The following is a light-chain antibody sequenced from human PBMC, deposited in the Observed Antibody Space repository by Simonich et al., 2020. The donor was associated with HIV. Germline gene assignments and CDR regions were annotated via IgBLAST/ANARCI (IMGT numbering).Light chain of an antibody. CDR2: AAS. Sequence: DIQMTQSPSSLSASVGDRVTITCRASQSISSYLNWYQQKPGKAPKLLIYAASSLQSGVPSRFSGSGSGIDFTLTISSLQPEDFATYYCLQYNTYSFGQGTKLDIK. J-gene: IGKJ2*01. CDR1: QSISSY. CDR3: LQYNTYS. V-gene: IGKV1-39*01.